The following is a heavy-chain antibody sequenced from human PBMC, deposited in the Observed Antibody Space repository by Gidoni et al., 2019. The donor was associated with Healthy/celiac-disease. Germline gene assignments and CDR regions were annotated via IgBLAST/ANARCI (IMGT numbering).Heavy chain of an antibody. V-gene: IGHV1-24*01. D-gene: IGHD5-18*01. CDR1: GYTLPALP. CDR3: AAGGWGDTAITAVDNWFDP. CDR2: FDPEDGET. Sequence: QVQLVHSGAEVKQPGASVNVSCKFSGYTLPALPMHWVRQAPGKGLEWMGGFDPEDGETIDAQKFQGRVTMTEETCTDTGYRELSSLRSEDTAVYYCAAGGWGDTAITAVDNWFDPWGQGTLVTVSS. J-gene: IGHJ5*02.